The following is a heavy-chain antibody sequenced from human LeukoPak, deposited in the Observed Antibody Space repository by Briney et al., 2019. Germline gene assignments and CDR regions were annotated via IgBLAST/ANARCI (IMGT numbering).Heavy chain of an antibody. Sequence: SETLSLTCTVSGGSISSYYWSWIRQPAGKGLEWIGRMYTSGSINYNPSLKSRVTMSVDTSKNQFSLRLSSVTAADTAVYYCARDFYPKSWFDPWGQGTLVIVSS. CDR1: GGSISSYY. CDR2: MYTSGSI. J-gene: IGHJ5*02. D-gene: IGHD2/OR15-2a*01. V-gene: IGHV4-4*07. CDR3: ARDFYPKSWFDP.